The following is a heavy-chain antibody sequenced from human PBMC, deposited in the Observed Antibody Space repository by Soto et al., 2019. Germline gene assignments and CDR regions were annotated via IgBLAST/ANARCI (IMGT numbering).Heavy chain of an antibody. CDR2: IIPILGIT. Sequence: QVQLVQSGAEVKKPGSSVKVSCKASGDTFSSYTVTWVRQAPGQGLEWMGRIIPILGITKYAQSFQGRVTXTXDXXTSTAYMELSSLRSEDTAVYYCARVRDGYEYYFDYWGQGTLVTVSS. D-gene: IGHD5-12*01. CDR1: GDTFSSYT. J-gene: IGHJ4*02. V-gene: IGHV1-69*02. CDR3: ARVRDGYEYYFDY.